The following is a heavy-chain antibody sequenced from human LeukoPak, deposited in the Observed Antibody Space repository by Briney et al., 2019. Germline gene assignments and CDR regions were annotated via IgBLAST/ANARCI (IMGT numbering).Heavy chain of an antibody. CDR3: TSSGSSTYYFAY. D-gene: IGHD1-26*01. J-gene: IGHJ4*02. Sequence: GGSLRLSCAVSGFTFSGSTMHWVRQASGKGLEWVGRIRSNGDSYATAYAASVKGRFTISRDDSNNTAYLQMNSLKTEDTAVYYCTSSGSSTYYFAYWGQGTLVTVPS. CDR2: IRSNGDSYAT. V-gene: IGHV3-73*01. CDR1: GFTFSGST.